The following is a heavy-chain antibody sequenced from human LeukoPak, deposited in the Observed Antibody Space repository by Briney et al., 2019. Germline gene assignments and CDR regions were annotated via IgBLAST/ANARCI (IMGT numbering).Heavy chain of an antibody. Sequence: SETLSLTCTVSGGSISSGGYYWSWIRQHPGKGLEWIGEINHSGSTNYNPSLKSRVTISVDTSKNQFSLKLSSVTAADTAVYYCARGYSSGWYVGHWFDPWGQGTLVTVSS. V-gene: IGHV4-39*07. CDR3: ARGYSSGWYVGHWFDP. CDR2: INHSGST. J-gene: IGHJ5*02. CDR1: GGSISSGGYY. D-gene: IGHD6-19*01.